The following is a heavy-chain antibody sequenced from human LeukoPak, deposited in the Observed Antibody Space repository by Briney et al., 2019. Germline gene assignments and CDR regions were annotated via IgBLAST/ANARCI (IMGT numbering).Heavy chain of an antibody. CDR1: GFTFSTYW. Sequence: GGSLRLSCAASGFTFSTYWMHWVRQAPGKGLEWVSFIRYDGVEKYYGDSVKGRFTISRDNSKNTLYLQMNSLRVEDTAVYYCAKDVVGQQWLENYWGQGTLVTVSS. CDR2: IRYDGVEK. CDR3: AKDVVGQQWLENY. D-gene: IGHD6-19*01. V-gene: IGHV3-30*02. J-gene: IGHJ4*02.